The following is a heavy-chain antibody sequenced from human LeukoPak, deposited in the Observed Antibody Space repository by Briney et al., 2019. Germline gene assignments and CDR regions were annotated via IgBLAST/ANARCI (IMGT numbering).Heavy chain of an antibody. J-gene: IGHJ6*03. CDR1: GFTFSSYS. D-gene: IGHD3-3*01. Sequence: GGSLRLSCAASGFTFSSYSMNWVRQAPGKGLEWVSSISSSSSYIYYADSVKGRFTISRDNAKNSLYLQMNSLRAEDTAVYYCARDGAYYDFWSGYNWDYYMDVWGKGTTVTVSS. CDR3: ARDGAYYDFWSGYNWDYYMDV. CDR2: ISSSSSYI. V-gene: IGHV3-21*01.